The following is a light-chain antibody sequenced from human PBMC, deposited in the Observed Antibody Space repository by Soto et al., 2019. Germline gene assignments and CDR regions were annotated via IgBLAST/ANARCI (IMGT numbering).Light chain of an antibody. CDR2: DAS. J-gene: IGKJ4*01. CDR1: QSVSSY. Sequence: EIVLTQSPATLSLSPGERATLSCRASQSVSSYLAWYQQKPGQAPRLLIYDASNRATSIPARFSGSGSGTDFTLTNSSLEPEDFAVYYCQQRSNWGHTFGGGTKVEIK. V-gene: IGKV3-11*01. CDR3: QQRSNWGHT.